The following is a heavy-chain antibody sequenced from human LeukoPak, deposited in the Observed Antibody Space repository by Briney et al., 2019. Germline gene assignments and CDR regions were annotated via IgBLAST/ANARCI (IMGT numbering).Heavy chain of an antibody. CDR1: GFTFSSYA. V-gene: IGHV3-23*01. D-gene: IGHD6-19*01. CDR2: ISGSGGST. Sequence: GGSLRLSCAASGFTFSSYAMSWVRQAPGKGLEWVSAISGSGGSTYYADSVKGRFTISRDNSKNTLYLQMNSLRAEDTAVYYCAKRSSPHSSGWYIDYWGQGTLVTVSS. CDR3: AKRSSPHSSGWYIDY. J-gene: IGHJ4*02.